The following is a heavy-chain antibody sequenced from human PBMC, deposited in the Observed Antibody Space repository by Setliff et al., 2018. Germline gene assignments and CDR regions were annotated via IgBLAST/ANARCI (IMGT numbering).Heavy chain of an antibody. Sequence: GSLRLSCVASGFSFSNYYMSWVRQTPGKGLEWVSYINSGGSKVYYADSVKGRFTISRDNAKNSLYLLMKSVRVDDTAVYYCARSINGYQQRYDIWGQGALVTVSS. D-gene: IGHD3-22*01. CDR1: GFSFSNYY. J-gene: IGHJ4*02. V-gene: IGHV3-48*04. CDR2: INSGGSKV. CDR3: ARSINGYQQRYDI.